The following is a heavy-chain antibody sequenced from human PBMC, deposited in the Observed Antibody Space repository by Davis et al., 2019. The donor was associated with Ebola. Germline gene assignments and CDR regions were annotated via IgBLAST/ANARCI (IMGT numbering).Heavy chain of an antibody. CDR2: INSDGSST. Sequence: GESLKISCEGTGFTFSSYAMSWVRQAPGKGLVWVSRINSDGSSTSYADSVKGRFTISRDNAKNTLYLQMNSLRAEDTAVYYCARMGNISTGWGQGTLVTVSS. D-gene: IGHD2/OR15-2a*01. CDR3: ARMGNISTG. V-gene: IGHV3-74*01. J-gene: IGHJ4*02. CDR1: GFTFSSYA.